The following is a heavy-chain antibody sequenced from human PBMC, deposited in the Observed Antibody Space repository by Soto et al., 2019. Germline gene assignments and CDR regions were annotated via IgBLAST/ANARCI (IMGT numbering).Heavy chain of an antibody. D-gene: IGHD3-3*01. J-gene: IGHJ6*02. Sequence: QVQLVESGGGVVQPGRSLRLSCAASGFTFSSYGMHWVRQAPGKGLEWVAVISYDGSNKYYADSVKGRFTISRDNSKNTLDLQMNSLRAEDTAVYYCAKDSNDFWSGYYTLPYYYYGMDVWGQGTTVTVSS. CDR3: AKDSNDFWSGYYTLPYYYYGMDV. V-gene: IGHV3-30*18. CDR2: ISYDGSNK. CDR1: GFTFSSYG.